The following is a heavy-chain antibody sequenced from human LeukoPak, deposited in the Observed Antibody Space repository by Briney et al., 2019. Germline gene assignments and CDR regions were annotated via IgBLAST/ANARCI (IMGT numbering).Heavy chain of an antibody. Sequence: ASLKVSCKASGYTFTNHYINWVRQAPGQGLEWMGIINPITGGTDSAQKFQDRVTLTRDTSTTTFYMELGRLRSEDTAVYYCARSEYYGAGSFDYWGQGTLVTVSS. CDR1: GYTFTNHY. CDR2: INPITGGT. D-gene: IGHD3-10*01. CDR3: ARSEYYGAGSFDY. J-gene: IGHJ4*02. V-gene: IGHV1-46*01.